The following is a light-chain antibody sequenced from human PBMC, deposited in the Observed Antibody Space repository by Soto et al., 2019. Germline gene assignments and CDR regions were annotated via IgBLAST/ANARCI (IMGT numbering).Light chain of an antibody. V-gene: IGKV1-39*01. Sequence: DIQMTQSPSSLSASVGDRVTITCRASQNIGTFLNWYQQKPGKAPKLLIHAASTLENAVPSRFSAIESVTEFTLTIASLQPDDFATYYCQQSKSPPLTFGGGTRV. CDR3: QQSKSPPLT. J-gene: IGKJ4*01. CDR2: AAS. CDR1: QNIGTF.